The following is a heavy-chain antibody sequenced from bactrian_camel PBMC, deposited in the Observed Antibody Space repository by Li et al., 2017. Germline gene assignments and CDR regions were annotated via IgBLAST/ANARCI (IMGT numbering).Heavy chain of an antibody. D-gene: IGHD2*01. J-gene: IGHJ4*01. CDR1: AYTYTSSKC. CDR3: AADPRPCDSPLSFGDQRAH. Sequence: VQLVESGGGSVQAGGSLNLSCAASAYTYTSSKCIGWFRQAPGKEREGVVAIDTRSNITYPADSVKGRFTFSRDDVKHMVFLQMNSLKPEDTATYYCAADPRPCDSPLSFGDQRAHWGLGTQVTVS. V-gene: IGHV3S1*01. CDR2: IDTRSNIT.